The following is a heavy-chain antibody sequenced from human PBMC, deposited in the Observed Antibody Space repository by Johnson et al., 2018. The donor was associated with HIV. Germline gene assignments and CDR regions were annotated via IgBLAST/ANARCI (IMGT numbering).Heavy chain of an antibody. CDR2: ISYDGSNK. CDR3: AKSGFSGSYQGAYDI. CDR1: GFTFSSYA. Sequence: QMQLVESGGGVVQAGRSLRLSCAASGFTFSSYAMHWVRQAPGKGLEWVAVISYDGSNKYYADSVKGRFTISRDNSKNTLYLQMNSLRAEDTAVYYCAKSGFSGSYQGAYDIWGQGTMVTVSS. V-gene: IGHV3-30-3*02. J-gene: IGHJ3*02. D-gene: IGHD1-26*01.